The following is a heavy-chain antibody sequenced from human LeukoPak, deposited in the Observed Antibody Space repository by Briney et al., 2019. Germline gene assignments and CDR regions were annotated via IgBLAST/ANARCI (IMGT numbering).Heavy chain of an antibody. V-gene: IGHV4-38-2*02. CDR3: AREEYSSSLFYFDY. D-gene: IGHD6-6*01. CDR2: IYHSGST. J-gene: IGHJ4*02. Sequence: SETLSLTCAVSGYSISSGYYWGWIRPPPGKGLEWIGSIYHSGSTYYNPSLKSRVTISVDTSKNQFSLQLNSVTAADTAVYYCAREEYSSSLFYFDYWGQGTLVTVSS. CDR1: GYSISSGYY.